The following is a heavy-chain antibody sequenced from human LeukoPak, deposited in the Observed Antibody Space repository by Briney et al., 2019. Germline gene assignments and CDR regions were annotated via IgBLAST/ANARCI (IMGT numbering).Heavy chain of an antibody. V-gene: IGHV4-59*01. J-gene: IGHJ4*02. CDR2: IYYSGST. Sequence: SETLSLTCTVSGGSNSSYYWSWIRQPPGKGLEWIGYIYYSGSTNYNPSLKSRVTISVDTSKNQFSLKLSSVTAADTAVYYCARGNYYGSGSYLYWGQGTLVTVSS. CDR3: ARGNYYGSGSYLY. D-gene: IGHD3-10*01. CDR1: GGSNSSYY.